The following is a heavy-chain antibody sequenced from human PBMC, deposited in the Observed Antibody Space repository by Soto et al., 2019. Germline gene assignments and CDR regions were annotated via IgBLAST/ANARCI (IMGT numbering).Heavy chain of an antibody. CDR3: ARQGIVGATPSPVGLDY. V-gene: IGHV5-10-1*01. CDR2: IDPSDSYT. Sequence: GDSLKISCKGSGYSFTSYWISWVRQMPGKGLEWMGRIDPSDSYTNYSPSFQGHVTISADKSISTAYLQGSSLKASDTAMYYCARQGIVGATPSPVGLDYWGQGTLVTVSP. J-gene: IGHJ4*02. D-gene: IGHD1-26*01. CDR1: GYSFTSYW.